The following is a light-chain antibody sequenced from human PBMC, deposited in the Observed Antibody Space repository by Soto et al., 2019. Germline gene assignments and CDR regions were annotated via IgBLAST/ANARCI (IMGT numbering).Light chain of an antibody. CDR3: ALYKFWPLP. CDR2: GAP. Sequence: KLMSHLPPTMSESPGERATLSCRASQSVSRNLAWYQQKFGQAPRLLIYGAPTKAAGVPARFSGSASGKEFTLTVSKMYLADPAIYFCALYKFWPLPLGRGTK. J-gene: IGKJ4*01. CDR1: QSVSRN. V-gene: IGKV3-15*01.